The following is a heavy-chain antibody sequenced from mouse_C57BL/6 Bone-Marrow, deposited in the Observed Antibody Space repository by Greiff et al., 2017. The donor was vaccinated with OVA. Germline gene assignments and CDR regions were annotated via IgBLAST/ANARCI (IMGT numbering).Heavy chain of an antibody. CDR2: IWSGGST. V-gene: IGHV2-5*01. J-gene: IGHJ2*01. CDR3: AKNGVYDGYPYYFDY. D-gene: IGHD2-3*01. Sequence: VKLMESGPGLVQPSQSLSITCTVSGFSLTSYGVHWVRQSPGKGLEWLGVIWSGGSTDYNAAYMSRLSITKDNSKSQVFFKMNSLQADDTAIYYGAKNGVYDGYPYYFDYWGQGTTLTVSS. CDR1: GFSLTSYG.